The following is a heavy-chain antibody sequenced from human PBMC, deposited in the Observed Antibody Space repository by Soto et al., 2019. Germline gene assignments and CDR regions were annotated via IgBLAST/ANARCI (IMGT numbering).Heavy chain of an antibody. CDR3: ASHAGVPVYYYGMDV. Sequence: QVQLVQSGAEVKKPGASVKVSCKASGNTFTSYAMHWVRQAPGQRLEWMGWINAGNGNTKYSQKFRARDPFTRDTSGDTVYMGLSSLRSEDTAVYYCASHAGVPVYYYGMDVWGQGTTVTVSS. CDR2: INAGNGNT. CDR1: GNTFTSYA. V-gene: IGHV1-3*01. J-gene: IGHJ6*02. D-gene: IGHD7-27*01.